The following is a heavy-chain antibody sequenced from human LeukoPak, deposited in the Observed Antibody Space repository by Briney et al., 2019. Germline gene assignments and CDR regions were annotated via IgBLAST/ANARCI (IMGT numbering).Heavy chain of an antibody. CDR3: ATQPIVGATSPYYYGMDV. CDR1: GYTFTSYY. V-gene: IGHV1-46*01. J-gene: IGHJ6*02. CDR2: TNPSGGST. D-gene: IGHD1-26*01. Sequence: ASVKVSCKASGYTFTSYYMHWVRQAPGQGLEWMGITNPSGGSTSYAQKFQGRVTMTRDTSTSTVYMELSSLRSEDTAVYYCATQPIVGATSPYYYGMDVWGQGTTVTVSS.